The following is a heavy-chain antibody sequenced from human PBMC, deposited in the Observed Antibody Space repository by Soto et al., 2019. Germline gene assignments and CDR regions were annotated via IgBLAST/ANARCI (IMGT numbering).Heavy chain of an antibody. CDR2: ISDDGSNK. CDR1: GFTFSMYF. J-gene: IGHJ4*02. Sequence: PGGSLRLSCAASGFTFSMYFMHWVRRAPDKGLEWVAVISDDGSNKYYADSVKGRFTISRDNSKNTLFLQMDSLRAGDTAVYYCARGTDYWGLGTLVTVSS. CDR3: ARGTDY. D-gene: IGHD1-1*01. V-gene: IGHV3-30-3*01.